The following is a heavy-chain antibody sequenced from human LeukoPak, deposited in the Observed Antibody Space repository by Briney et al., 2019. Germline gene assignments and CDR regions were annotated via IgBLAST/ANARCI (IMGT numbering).Heavy chain of an antibody. J-gene: IGHJ4*02. CDR2: ISFDGNIK. CDR3: ARERSTVAPPHPFDY. CDR1: GFTFSSYG. D-gene: IGHD4-23*01. V-gene: IGHV3-30*03. Sequence: GGSLRLSCAASGFTFSSYGMHWVRQAPGKGLDWVAVISFDGNIKYYADSVKGRFTISRDTSKNTLYLQMNSLRVDDTAVYYCARERSTVAPPHPFDYWGQGTLVTVSS.